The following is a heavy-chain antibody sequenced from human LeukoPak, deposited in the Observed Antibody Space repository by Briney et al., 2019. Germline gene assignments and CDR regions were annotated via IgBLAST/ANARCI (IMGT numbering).Heavy chain of an antibody. J-gene: IGHJ4*02. Sequence: GGSLRLSCAASGFTFSSYSMNWVRQAPGKGLEWVSYISSSTIYYADSVKGRFTISRDNAKNSLYLQMNSLRAEDTAVYYCAREMGSSGWYEIDYWGQGTLVTVSS. CDR1: GFTFSSYS. D-gene: IGHD6-19*01. V-gene: IGHV3-48*01. CDR3: AREMGSSGWYEIDY. CDR2: ISSSTI.